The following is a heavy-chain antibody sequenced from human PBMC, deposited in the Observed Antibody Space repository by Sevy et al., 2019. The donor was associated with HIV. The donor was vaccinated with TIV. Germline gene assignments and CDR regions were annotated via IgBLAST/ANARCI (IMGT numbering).Heavy chain of an antibody. V-gene: IGHV3-73*01. CDR2: IRSKANSYAT. J-gene: IGHJ4*02. D-gene: IGHD6-13*01. CDR3: TSWSSSWPNDY. CDR1: GFTFSGSA. Sequence: GGSLRLSCAAPGFTFSGSAMHWVRQASGKGLEWVGRIRSKANSYATAYAASVKGRFTISRDDSKNTAYLQMDSLKTEDTAMYYCTSWSSSWPNDYWGQGTLVTVSS.